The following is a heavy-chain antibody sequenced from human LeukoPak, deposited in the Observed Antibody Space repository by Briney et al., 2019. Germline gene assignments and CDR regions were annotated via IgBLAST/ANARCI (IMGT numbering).Heavy chain of an antibody. CDR2: ISSISNYI. Sequence: GGSLRLSCAASGFTFTSYNMDWVRQAPGKGLEWLSSISSISNYIYYAESVKGRFTISRDNAKNLLYLQMDSLRAEDMAIYYCARGGLQPQRLDLLDSWGQGVLVTVSS. V-gene: IGHV3-21*01. J-gene: IGHJ4*02. CDR1: GFTFTSYN. D-gene: IGHD6-25*01. CDR3: ARGGLQPQRLDLLDS.